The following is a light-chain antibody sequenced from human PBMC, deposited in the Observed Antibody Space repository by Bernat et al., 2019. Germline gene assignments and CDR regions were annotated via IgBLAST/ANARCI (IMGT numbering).Light chain of an antibody. CDR2: EVS. V-gene: IGLV2-8*01. CDR3: SSYAGSNNYV. J-gene: IGLJ1*01. CDR1: SSDVDGYNY. Sequence: QSALTQPPSASGSPGQSVTISCTGTSSDVDGYNYVPWYQQHPDKSPKRIISEVSKRPSGVPDRFSGTKSGNTASLTVSARQAEDEADYYCSSYAGSNNYVFGTGTKVTVL.